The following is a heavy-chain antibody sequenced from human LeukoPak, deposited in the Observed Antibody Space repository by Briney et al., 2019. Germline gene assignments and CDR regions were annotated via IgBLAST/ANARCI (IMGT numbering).Heavy chain of an antibody. Sequence: GGSLRLSCEASGFNFTNAWMSWVSQARGKGLEWVGRVKSKTDGGTTDYAAPVKGRFTISRDDSKNNLFLQMNSLKTEDTAVYFCTSALLTWRELWLDYWGQGTLVTVSS. J-gene: IGHJ4*02. CDR3: TSALLTWRELWLDY. CDR1: GFNFTNAW. D-gene: IGHD3-10*01. CDR2: VKSKTDGGTT. V-gene: IGHV3-15*01.